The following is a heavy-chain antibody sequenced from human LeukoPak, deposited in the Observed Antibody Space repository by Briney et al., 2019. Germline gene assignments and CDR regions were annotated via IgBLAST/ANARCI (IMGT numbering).Heavy chain of an antibody. J-gene: IGHJ5*02. CDR3: VKAIGMAVAGASGWSDP. D-gene: IGHD6-19*01. Sequence: GGSLRLSCAASGFTFSSYAMHWVRQAPGKGLEWVAVISYDGSNKYYADSVKGRFIISRDNFKNNLYLQMNNLTAGDTAVYYCVKAIGMAVAGASGWSDPWGQGTQVTVSS. CDR2: ISYDGSNK. V-gene: IGHV3-30-3*01. CDR1: GFTFSSYA.